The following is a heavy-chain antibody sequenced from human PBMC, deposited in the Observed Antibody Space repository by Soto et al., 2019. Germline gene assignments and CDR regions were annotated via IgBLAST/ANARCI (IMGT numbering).Heavy chain of an antibody. CDR1: GYTFTSYG. J-gene: IGHJ6*03. D-gene: IGHD6-13*01. Sequence: ASVKVSCKASGYTFTSYGISWVRQAPGQGLEWMGWISAYNGNTNYAPKLQGRVTMTTDTSTSTAYMELRSLRSDDTAVYYCARSIAAAGPYYYYMDVWGKGTPVTVSS. CDR3: ARSIAAAGPYYYYMDV. CDR2: ISAYNGNT. V-gene: IGHV1-18*01.